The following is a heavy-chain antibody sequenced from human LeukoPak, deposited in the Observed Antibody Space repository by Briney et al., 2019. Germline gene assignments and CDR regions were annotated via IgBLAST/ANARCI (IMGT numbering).Heavy chain of an antibody. CDR3: ARKVEGDYDY. Sequence: ASVKVSCKASGYTFTGYNMHWVRQAPGQGLEWMGWINPNSGNTGYAQKFQGRVTMTRNTSISTAYMELSSLRSEDTAVYYCARKVEGDYDYWGQGTLVTVSS. V-gene: IGHV1-8*02. J-gene: IGHJ4*02. CDR1: GYTFTGYN. CDR2: INPNSGNT. D-gene: IGHD4-17*01.